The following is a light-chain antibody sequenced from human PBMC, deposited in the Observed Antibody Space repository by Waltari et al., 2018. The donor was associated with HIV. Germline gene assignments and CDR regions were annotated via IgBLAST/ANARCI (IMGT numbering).Light chain of an antibody. Sequence: LQMTQYQSPVSAFGGDRVTRTCRASQDIARWLAWYQQKPGKAPKLLIYAASSLHSGVPSRFSGNGSGTDFTLTISSLQPADSATYYCQQSKTFPLDFGQGSKLEI. CDR2: AAS. CDR3: QQSKTFPLD. CDR1: QDIARW. J-gene: IGKJ2*01. V-gene: IGKV1-12*01.